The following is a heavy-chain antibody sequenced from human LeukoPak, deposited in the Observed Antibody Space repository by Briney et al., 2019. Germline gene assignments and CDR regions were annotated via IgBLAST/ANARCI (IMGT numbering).Heavy chain of an antibody. CDR3: ARAGMNFDY. CDR1: GFTFSSYE. V-gene: IGHV3-48*03. CDR2: ISTSVSTI. Sequence: GGSLRLSCAASGFTFSSYEMNWVRQAPGKGLEWVSYISTSVSTIYYADSVKGRFTISRDNAKNSLYLQMNSLRAEDTAVYYCARAGMNFDYWGQGTLVTVSS. J-gene: IGHJ4*02.